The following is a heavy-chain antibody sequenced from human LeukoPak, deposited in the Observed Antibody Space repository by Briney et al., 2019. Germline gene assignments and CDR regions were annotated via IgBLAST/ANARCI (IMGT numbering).Heavy chain of an antibody. CDR1: GFTFSNYS. CDR3: ARRAGAYSHPYDY. J-gene: IGHJ4*02. CDR2: IYSDNT. Sequence: GGSLRLSCAVSGFTFSNYSMNWVRQAPGKGLEWVSFIYSDNTHYSDSVKGRFTISRDNSKNTLCLQMNSLRAEDTAVYYCARRAGAYSHPYDYWGQGTLVTVSS. V-gene: IGHV3-53*01. D-gene: IGHD4/OR15-4a*01.